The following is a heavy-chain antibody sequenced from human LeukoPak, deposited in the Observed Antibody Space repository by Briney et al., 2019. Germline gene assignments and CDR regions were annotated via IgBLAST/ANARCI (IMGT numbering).Heavy chain of an antibody. V-gene: IGHV3-23*01. Sequence: PGGSLRLSCAASGFTFSSYWMGWVRQAPGKGLEWVSAISGSGGSTYYADSVKGRFTISRDNSKNTLYLQMNSLRAEDTAVYYCAKDPGTPAYYDFWSGYYSGVPSWFDPWGQGTLVTVSS. J-gene: IGHJ5*02. CDR2: ISGSGGST. D-gene: IGHD3-3*01. CDR1: GFTFSSYW. CDR3: AKDPGTPAYYDFWSGYYSGVPSWFDP.